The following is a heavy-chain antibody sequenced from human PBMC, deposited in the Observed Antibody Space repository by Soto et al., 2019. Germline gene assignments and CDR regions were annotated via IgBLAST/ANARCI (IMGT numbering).Heavy chain of an antibody. Sequence: GGSLRLSCAASGFTFSSYAMSWVRQAPGKGLEWVSAISGSGGSTYYADSVKGQFTISRDNSKNTLYLQMNSLRAEDTAVYYCAKDQSGYDSQFDYWGQGTLVTVSS. V-gene: IGHV3-23*01. CDR1: GFTFSSYA. CDR2: ISGSGGST. J-gene: IGHJ4*02. CDR3: AKDQSGYDSQFDY. D-gene: IGHD5-12*01.